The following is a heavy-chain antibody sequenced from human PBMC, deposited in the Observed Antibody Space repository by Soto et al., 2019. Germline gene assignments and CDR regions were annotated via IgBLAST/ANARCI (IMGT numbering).Heavy chain of an antibody. Sequence: QVQLQESGPGLVKPSETLSLTCTVSGGSISSYYWSWIRQPPGKGLEWIGYIYYSGSTNYNPSLKSRVTISVDTSKNQFSLKLSSVTAADTAVYYCARRKKGVDDVGGQGTTVTVSS. CDR1: GGSISSYY. CDR3: ARRKKGVDDV. V-gene: IGHV4-59*01. J-gene: IGHJ6*02. CDR2: IYYSGST. D-gene: IGHD5-12*01.